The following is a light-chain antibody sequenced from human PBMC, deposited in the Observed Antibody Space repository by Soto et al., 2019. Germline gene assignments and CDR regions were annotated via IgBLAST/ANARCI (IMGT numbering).Light chain of an antibody. CDR3: SSFTSVTTRV. Sequence: QSALTQPPSVSGSPGQSVAISCTGTSSDVGAYARVSWYQQPPGTAPKVIIDEVSNRPSGVPDRFSGSKSGNTASLTITGLQAEDEADYYCSSFTSVTTRVFGGGTKVTVL. V-gene: IGLV2-18*02. CDR2: EVS. CDR1: SSDVGAYAR. J-gene: IGLJ3*02.